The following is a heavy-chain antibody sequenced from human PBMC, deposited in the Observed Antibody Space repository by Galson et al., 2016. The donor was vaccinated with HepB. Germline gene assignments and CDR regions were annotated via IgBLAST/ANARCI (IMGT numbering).Heavy chain of an antibody. J-gene: IGHJ6*02. CDR2: IYWDGGNT. CDR3: ARGRTGRDSLYDSWGGYYKGVHYYGMDV. CDR1: GFTFSNYG. D-gene: IGHD3-3*01. V-gene: IGHV3-33*01. Sequence: SLRLSCAASGFTFSNYGMHWVRQAPGQGLVWVTVIYWDGGNTYYADSVKGRFTLSSDDLTDKGYLQMNSLGVEDTAVYYCARGRTGRDSLYDSWGGYYKGVHYYGMDVWGQGTTVTVS.